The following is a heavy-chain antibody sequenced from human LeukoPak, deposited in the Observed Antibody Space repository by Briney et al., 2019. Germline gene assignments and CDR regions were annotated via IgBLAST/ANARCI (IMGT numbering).Heavy chain of an antibody. CDR3: ARDPVLGAPVYLDY. CDR2: TSADERIK. J-gene: IGHJ4*02. CDR1: GFPFNDYV. V-gene: IGHV3-30*03. Sequence: PGGSLRLSCTVSGFPFNDYVIHWVRQAPGKGLEWVAVTSADERIKIYNDAVRGRFTISRDNSKNTQYLQMNSLRVEDTAVYYCARDPVLGAPVYLDYWGRGTLVSVSS. D-gene: IGHD1-26*01.